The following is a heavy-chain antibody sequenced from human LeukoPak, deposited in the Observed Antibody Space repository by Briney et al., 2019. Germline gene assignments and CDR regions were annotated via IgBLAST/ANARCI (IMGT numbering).Heavy chain of an antibody. CDR1: EFTFSSYG. CDR3: AKDFGAAAGIFDY. CDR2: IRYDGSNK. D-gene: IGHD6-13*01. V-gene: IGHV3-30*02. Sequence: GGSLRLSCAASEFTFSSYGMHWVRQAPGKGLEWVAFIRYDGSNKYYADSVKGRFTISRDISKNTLYLQMNSLRAEDTAVYYCAKDFGAAAGIFDYWGQGTLVTVSS. J-gene: IGHJ4*02.